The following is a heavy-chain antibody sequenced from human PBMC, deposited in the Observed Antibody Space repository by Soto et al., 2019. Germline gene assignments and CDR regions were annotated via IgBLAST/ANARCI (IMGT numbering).Heavy chain of an antibody. CDR2: IIPIFGTA. CDR1: GGTFSSYA. D-gene: IGHD3-3*01. J-gene: IGHJ6*02. CDR3: AKYDFWSGDPAYYGMDV. V-gene: IGHV1-69*01. Sequence: QVQLVQSGAEVKKPGSSVKVSCKASGGTFSSYAISWVRQAPGQGLEWMGGIIPIFGTANYAQTFQGRVTITADEYTSTDYMELSSLRYEDTAVYYCAKYDFWSGDPAYYGMDVWGQGTTVTVSS.